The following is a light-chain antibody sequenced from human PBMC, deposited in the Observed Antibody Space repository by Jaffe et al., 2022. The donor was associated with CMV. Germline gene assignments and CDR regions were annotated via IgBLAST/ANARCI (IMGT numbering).Light chain of an antibody. CDR2: DVS. Sequence: QSALTQPASVSGSPGQSIAISCTGTSSDVGAHDHVSWYQQHPGTAPKLIIYDVSNRPSGVSNRFSGSKSDNTASLTISDLQAADEADFYCSSYTTSTTYVFGTGTKVTVL. CDR1: SSDVGAHDH. J-gene: IGLJ1*01. V-gene: IGLV2-14*03. CDR3: SSYTTSTTYV.